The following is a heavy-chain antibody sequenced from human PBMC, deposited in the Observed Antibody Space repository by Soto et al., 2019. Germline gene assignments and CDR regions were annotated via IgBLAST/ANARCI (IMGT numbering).Heavy chain of an antibody. D-gene: IGHD3-9*01. CDR1: GFIFSGYA. J-gene: IGHJ4*02. V-gene: IGHV3-30-3*01. CDR3: AKETNAYEINC. Sequence: QVQLVESGGGVVQPGRSLRLSCAASGFIFSGYAMHWVRQAPGKGLEWVAVISYDGNTQYYADSVKGRFTVSRDNSNNMLYVQMNNLRDEDTAMYYCAKETNAYEINCWGQGTLVTVSS. CDR2: ISYDGNTQ.